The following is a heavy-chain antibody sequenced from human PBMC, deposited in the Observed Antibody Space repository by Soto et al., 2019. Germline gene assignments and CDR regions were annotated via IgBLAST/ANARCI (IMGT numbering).Heavy chain of an antibody. Sequence: QVQLQQWGAGLLKPSETLSLTCTVNGGSLTGYYWSWIRQPPAQGLEWIGEVKDGGSTNYSPSLRGRVSRSADTSKNHFSLRLNSVTAADTAVYFCARGQEGIVATHWDQGALVTVSS. V-gene: IGHV4-34*01. D-gene: IGHD5-12*01. CDR1: GGSLTGYY. CDR2: VKDGGST. J-gene: IGHJ4*02. CDR3: ARGQEGIVATH.